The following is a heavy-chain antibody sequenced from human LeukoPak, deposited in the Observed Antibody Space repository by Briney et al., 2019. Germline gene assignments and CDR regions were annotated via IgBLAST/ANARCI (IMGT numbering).Heavy chain of an antibody. Sequence: GGSLRLSCAASGFTFSSYGMHWVRQAPGKGLEWVTVIWYDGSNKYYADSVKGRFTISRDNSKNTLYLQMNSLRAEDTAAYYCATPGQLGYWGQGTLVTVSS. CDR1: GFTFSSYG. CDR2: IWYDGSNK. D-gene: IGHD6-6*01. J-gene: IGHJ4*02. V-gene: IGHV3-33*01. CDR3: ATPGQLGY.